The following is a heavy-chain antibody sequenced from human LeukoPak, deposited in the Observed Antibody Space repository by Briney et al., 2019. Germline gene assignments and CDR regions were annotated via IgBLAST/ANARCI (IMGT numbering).Heavy chain of an antibody. CDR3: ARADLAAAVYEASFDY. Sequence: PSGTLSLTCTVSGGSISSGGYYWSWIRQHPGKGLEWIGYIYYSGSTYYNPSLKSRVTISVDTSKNQFSLKLSSVTAADTAVYYCARADLAAAVYEASFDYWGQGTLVTVSS. J-gene: IGHJ4*02. CDR2: IYYSGST. CDR1: GGSISSGGYY. D-gene: IGHD6-13*01. V-gene: IGHV4-31*03.